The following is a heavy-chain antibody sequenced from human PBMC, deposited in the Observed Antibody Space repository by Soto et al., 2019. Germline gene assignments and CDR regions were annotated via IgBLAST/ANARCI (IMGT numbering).Heavy chain of an antibody. CDR2: INAGNGNT. CDR1: GYTFTNYA. J-gene: IGHJ4*02. Sequence: ASVKVSCKASGYTFTNYAMHWVRQAPGQRLEWMGWINAGNGNTKYSQKFQGRVTITRDTSASTAYMDLSSLRSEDTAVYYCARGPGGPDGPGDYWGQGTLVTVSS. D-gene: IGHD2-15*01. CDR3: ARGPGGPDGPGDY. V-gene: IGHV1-3*01.